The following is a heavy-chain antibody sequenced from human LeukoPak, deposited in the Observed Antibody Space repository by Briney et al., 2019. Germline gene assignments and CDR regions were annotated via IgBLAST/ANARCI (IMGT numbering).Heavy chain of an antibody. CDR2: TSSNGGST. J-gene: IGHJ4*02. V-gene: IGHV3-64*01. CDR3: ARVVDTAMDGGFDY. D-gene: IGHD5-18*01. Sequence: GGSLRLSCAASGFAFSSYAMHWVRQAPGKGLEYVSATSSNGGSTYYANSVKGRFTISRDNSKNTLYLQMGSLRAEDMAVYYCARVVDTAMDGGFDYWGQGTLVTVSP. CDR1: GFAFSSYA.